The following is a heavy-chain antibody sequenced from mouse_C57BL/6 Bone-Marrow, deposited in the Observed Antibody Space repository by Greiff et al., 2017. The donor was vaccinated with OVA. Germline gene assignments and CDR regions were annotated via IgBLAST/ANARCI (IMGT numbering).Heavy chain of an antibody. Sequence: VQLQQPGAELVMPWASVKLSCKASGYTFTSYWMHWVKQRPGQGLEWIGEIDPSDSYTNYNQKFKGKSTLTVDKSSSTAYMQLSNLTSEDSAVYYCAREPYYGYDDYFDDWGKGTTLTVSS. V-gene: IGHV1-69*01. J-gene: IGHJ2*01. CDR3: AREPYYGYDDYFDD. D-gene: IGHD2-9*01. CDR1: GYTFTSYW. CDR2: IDPSDSYT.